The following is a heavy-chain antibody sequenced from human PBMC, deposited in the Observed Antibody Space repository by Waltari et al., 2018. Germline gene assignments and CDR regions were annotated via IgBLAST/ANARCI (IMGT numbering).Heavy chain of an antibody. CDR1: GGSFSGYY. CDR3: ASGKTRSGAYYFDY. J-gene: IGHJ4*02. Sequence: QVQLQQWGAGLLKPSETLSLTCAVYGGSFSGYYWSWIRQPPGKGLEWIGEINHCRSTNINSSLKSRVTKSVDTAKNQFSLKLSSVTAADTAVYYCASGKTRSGAYYFDYWGQGTLVTVSS. V-gene: IGHV4-34*01. CDR2: INHCRST. D-gene: IGHD3-10*01.